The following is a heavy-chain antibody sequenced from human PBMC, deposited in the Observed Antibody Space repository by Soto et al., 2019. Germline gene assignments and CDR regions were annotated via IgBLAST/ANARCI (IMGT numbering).Heavy chain of an antibody. D-gene: IGHD6-19*01. Sequence: SETLSLTCAVSGYSISSGYYWGWIRQPPGKGLEWIGSIYHSGSTYYNPSLKSRVTISVDTSKNQFSLKLSSVTAADTAVYYCAGSSSGWYTGGLDYWGQGTLVTISS. CDR2: IYHSGST. CDR1: GYSISSGYY. CDR3: AGSSSGWYTGGLDY. V-gene: IGHV4-38-2*01. J-gene: IGHJ4*02.